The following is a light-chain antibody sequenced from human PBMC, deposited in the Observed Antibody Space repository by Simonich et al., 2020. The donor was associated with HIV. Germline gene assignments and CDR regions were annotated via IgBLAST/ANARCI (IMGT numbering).Light chain of an antibody. CDR2: DAS. V-gene: IGKV3-11*01. J-gene: IGKJ5*01. Sequence: EIVMTQSPATLSVSPGEGATLSCTASQSISSNLAWYQQKPGQAPRLLIYDASNRATVIPARFSGSGSGTDFTLTISSLEPEDFAVYYCQQRSNWPITFGQGTRLEIK. CDR3: QQRSNWPIT. CDR1: QSISSN.